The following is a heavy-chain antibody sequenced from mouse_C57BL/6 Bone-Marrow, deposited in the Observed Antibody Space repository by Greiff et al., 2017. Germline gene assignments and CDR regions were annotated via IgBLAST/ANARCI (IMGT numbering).Heavy chain of an antibody. J-gene: IGHJ1*03. CDR1: GFTFSDYG. Sequence: EVQLKESGGGLVKPGGSLKLSCAASGFTFSDYGMHWVRQAPEKGLEWVAYISSGSSTIYYADTVKGRFTISRDNAKNTLFLQMTSLRSEDTAMYYCARWLLRWYFDVWGTGTTVTVSS. D-gene: IGHD2-3*01. V-gene: IGHV5-17*01. CDR2: ISSGSSTI. CDR3: ARWLLRWYFDV.